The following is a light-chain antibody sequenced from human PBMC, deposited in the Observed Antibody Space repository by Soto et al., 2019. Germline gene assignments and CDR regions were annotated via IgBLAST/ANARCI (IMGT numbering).Light chain of an antibody. CDR3: LAWDDSLNGNL. CDR1: SSNIGAGYD. Sequence: QSVLTQPPSVSGAPGQRVTISCTGSSSNIGAGYDVHWYHQFPGTAPKLLIYGNSNRPSGVPDRFSGSKSGTSASLAISGLQSEDEADYYCLAWDDSLNGNLFGTGTKVTVL. CDR2: GNS. V-gene: IGLV1-40*01. J-gene: IGLJ1*01.